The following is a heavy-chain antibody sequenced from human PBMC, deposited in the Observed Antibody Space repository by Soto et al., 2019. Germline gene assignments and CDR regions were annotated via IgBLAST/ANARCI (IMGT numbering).Heavy chain of an antibody. CDR3: ARALEPLSAMVRFDY. CDR2: ISAYNGNT. J-gene: IGHJ4*02. Sequence: QVQLVQSGAEVKKPGASVKVSCKASGYTFTSYGISWVRQAPGRGLEWMGWISAYNGNTNYAQKLQGRVTMTTDTSTSTAYMELRSLRSDDTAVYYCARALEPLSAMVRFDYWGQGTLVTVSS. V-gene: IGHV1-18*01. D-gene: IGHD5-18*01. CDR1: GYTFTSYG.